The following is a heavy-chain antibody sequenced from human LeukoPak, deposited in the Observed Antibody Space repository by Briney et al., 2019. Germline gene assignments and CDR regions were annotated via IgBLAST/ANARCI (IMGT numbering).Heavy chain of an antibody. CDR3: LIYCGGDCYPDAFDI. CDR1: GFTFSSYG. Sequence: SGGSLRLSCAASGFTFSSYGMHWVRQAPGKGLEWVAFIRYDGSNKYYADSVKGRFTISRDNSKNTLYLQMNSLRAEDTAVYYCLIYCGGDCYPDAFDIWGQGTMVTVSS. V-gene: IGHV3-30*02. J-gene: IGHJ3*02. D-gene: IGHD2-21*01. CDR2: IRYDGSNK.